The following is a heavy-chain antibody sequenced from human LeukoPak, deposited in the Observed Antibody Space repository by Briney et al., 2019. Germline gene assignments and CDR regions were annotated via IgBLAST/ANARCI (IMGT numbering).Heavy chain of an antibody. J-gene: IGHJ4*02. CDR1: GGSFSGYY. Sequence: SETLSLTCAVYGGSFSGYYWTWIRQPPGKGLEWIGEINHSGSTSNNPSLKSRVTVSVDTSKNQFSLKMTSVTAADTAVYFCARRGSNHGGDPLWSQGTLVTVSS. D-gene: IGHD2-21*02. V-gene: IGHV4-34*01. CDR2: INHSGST. CDR3: ARRGSNHGGDPL.